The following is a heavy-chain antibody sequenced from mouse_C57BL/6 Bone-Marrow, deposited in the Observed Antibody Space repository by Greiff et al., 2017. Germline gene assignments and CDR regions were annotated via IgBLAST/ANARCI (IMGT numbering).Heavy chain of an antibody. Sequence: DVKLVESGEGLVKPGGSLKLSCAASGFTFSSYAMSWVRQTPEKRLEWVAYISSGGDYIYYADTVKGRITISRDNARNTLYLQMSSLKSEDTAMYYCTRVQRTIVTHYYAMDYWGQGTSVTVSS. V-gene: IGHV5-9-1*02. CDR3: TRVQRTIVTHYYAMDY. J-gene: IGHJ4*01. CDR2: ISSGGDYI. D-gene: IGHD2-5*01. CDR1: GFTFSSYA.